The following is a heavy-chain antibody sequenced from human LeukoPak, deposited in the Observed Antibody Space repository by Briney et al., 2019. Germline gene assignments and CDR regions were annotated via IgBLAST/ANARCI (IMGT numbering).Heavy chain of an antibody. CDR1: GGSFSGYY. V-gene: IGHV4-34*01. CDR2: INHSGST. J-gene: IGHJ4*02. CDR3: ARGFRDYYDSSAPHSQTNYFDY. Sequence: SETLSLTCAVYGGSFSGYYWSWLRQPPGKGLEWIGEINHSGSTNYNPSLKSRVTISVDTSKSQFSLKLSSVTAADTAVCYCARGFRDYYDSSAPHSQTNYFDYWGQGTLVTVSS. D-gene: IGHD3-22*01.